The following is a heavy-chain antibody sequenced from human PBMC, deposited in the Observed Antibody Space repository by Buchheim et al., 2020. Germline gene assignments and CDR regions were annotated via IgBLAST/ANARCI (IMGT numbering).Heavy chain of an antibody. Sequence: EVQLVESGGGLVQPGGSLRLSCAASGFTFSSYAMSWVRQAPGKGLEWVSAISGSGGSTYYADSVKGRFTISRDNSKNTLDLQMNSLRAEDTAVYYCAKDTNYDSSGYYGHLFDYWGQGTL. CDR2: ISGSGGST. CDR1: GFTFSSYA. J-gene: IGHJ4*02. D-gene: IGHD3-22*01. CDR3: AKDTNYDSSGYYGHLFDY. V-gene: IGHV3-23*04.